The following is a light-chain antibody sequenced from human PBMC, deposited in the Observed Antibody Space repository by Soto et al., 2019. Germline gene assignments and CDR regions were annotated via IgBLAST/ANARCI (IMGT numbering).Light chain of an antibody. J-gene: IGKJ4*01. CDR3: QRRSNWALC. CDR2: DAS. CDR1: QSVSRS. V-gene: IGKV3-11*01. Sequence: EIVLTQSPVTLSLSPGERATLSCRASQSVSRSLAWYKQKPGQAPRLLIYDASNRPTGIPARFSGSGSETECCLTVSSLESEDFPIYYCQRRSNWALCFGGWNKVEVK.